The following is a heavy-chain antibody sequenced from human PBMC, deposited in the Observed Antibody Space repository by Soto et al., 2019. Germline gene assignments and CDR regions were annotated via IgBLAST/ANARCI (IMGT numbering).Heavy chain of an antibody. CDR3: ARVELRYYDSSGYYSGAFDI. CDR2: ISAYNGNT. V-gene: IGHV1-18*01. J-gene: IGHJ3*02. Sequence: ASVKVSCKASGYTFTSYGISWVRQAPGQGLEWMGWISAYNGNTNYAQKLQGRVTMTTDTSTSTAYMELRSLRSDDTAVYCCARVELRYYDSSGYYSGAFDIWGQGTMVTVSS. D-gene: IGHD3-22*01. CDR1: GYTFTSYG.